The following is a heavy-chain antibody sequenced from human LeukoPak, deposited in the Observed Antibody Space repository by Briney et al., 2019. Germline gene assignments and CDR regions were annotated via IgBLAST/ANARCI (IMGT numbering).Heavy chain of an antibody. D-gene: IGHD3-22*01. CDR2: ISAYNGNT. CDR1: GYTFTSYG. CDR3: ARSSGGYYYDSSGFLDY. J-gene: IGHJ4*02. V-gene: IGHV1-18*01. Sequence: ASVKVSCKASGYTFTSYGISWVRQAPGRGLEWMGWISAYNGNTNYAQKLQGRVTMTTDTSTSTAYMELRSLRSDDTAVYYCARSSGGYYYDSSGFLDYWGQGTLVTVSS.